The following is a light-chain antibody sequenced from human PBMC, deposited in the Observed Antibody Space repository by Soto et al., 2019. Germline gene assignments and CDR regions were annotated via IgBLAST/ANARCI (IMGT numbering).Light chain of an antibody. CDR3: QQYNNWPPWT. Sequence: EIVMTQSPATLSVSPGERATLSCRASQSVSSNLAWYQQKPGQAPRLLIYGASTRATGIPARFSGSGSGTEFTLTISSRQSEDFAVYYWQQYNNWPPWTFGQGTKVEI. V-gene: IGKV3-15*01. CDR1: QSVSSN. CDR2: GAS. J-gene: IGKJ1*01.